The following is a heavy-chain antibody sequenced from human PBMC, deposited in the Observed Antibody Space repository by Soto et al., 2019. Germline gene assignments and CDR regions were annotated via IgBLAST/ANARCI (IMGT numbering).Heavy chain of an antibody. Sequence: GGSLRLSCAASGFTFSDHYMDWVRQAPGKGLEWVGRSRNKANSYTTQYAASVKGRFTISRDASKNSLYLQMDSLKTEDTAVYYCARELVILDRSTVTLDYWGQGTLVTVSS. D-gene: IGHD4-4*01. CDR3: ARELVILDRSTVTLDY. CDR2: SRNKANSYTT. V-gene: IGHV3-72*01. CDR1: GFTFSDHY. J-gene: IGHJ4*02.